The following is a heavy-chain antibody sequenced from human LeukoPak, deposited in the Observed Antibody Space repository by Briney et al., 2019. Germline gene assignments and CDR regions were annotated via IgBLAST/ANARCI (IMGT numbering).Heavy chain of an antibody. CDR1: GFSFSNYA. V-gene: IGHV3-30-3*02. D-gene: IGHD4-23*01. Sequence: GRSLRLSCAASGFSFSNYAIHWVRQAPGKGLEWVALISYNGRNKYYADSVKGRFTIDRDNSKNTLYLQMNSLRAEDTAVYYCAKIGGNVVFWGQGTLVTVSS. CDR3: AKIGGNVVF. J-gene: IGHJ4*02. CDR2: ISYNGRNK.